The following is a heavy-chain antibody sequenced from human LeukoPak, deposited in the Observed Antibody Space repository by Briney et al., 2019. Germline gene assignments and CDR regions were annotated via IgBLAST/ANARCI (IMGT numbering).Heavy chain of an antibody. CDR3: ARGRRACSSTTCYSWFDP. V-gene: IGHV3-33*01. J-gene: IGHJ5*02. Sequence: GGSLRLSCAASGFTFSSYGMRWVRQAPGKGLEGVARIWHDGSNEYHADSVKGRFTISRDNSKNTLYLQMNSLRAEDTAVYFCARGRRACSSTTCYSWFDPWGQGTLVTVSS. D-gene: IGHD2-2*01. CDR2: IWHDGSNE. CDR1: GFTFSSYG.